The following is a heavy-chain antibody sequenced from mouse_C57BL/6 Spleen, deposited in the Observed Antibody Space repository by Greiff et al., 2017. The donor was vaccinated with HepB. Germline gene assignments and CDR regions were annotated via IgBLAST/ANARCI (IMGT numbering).Heavy chain of an antibody. CDR3: ARGEYDYVSMDY. CDR2: INPNNGGT. Sequence: VQLQQSGPELVKPGASVKISCKASGYTFTDYYMNWVKQSHGKSLEWIGDINPNNGGTSYNQKFKGKATLTVDKSSSTAYMELRSLTSEDSAVYYCARGEYDYVSMDYWGQGTSVTVSS. D-gene: IGHD2-4*01. V-gene: IGHV1-26*01. CDR1: GYTFTDYY. J-gene: IGHJ4*01.